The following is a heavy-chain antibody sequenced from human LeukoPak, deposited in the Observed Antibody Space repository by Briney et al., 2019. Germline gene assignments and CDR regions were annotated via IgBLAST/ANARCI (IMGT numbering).Heavy chain of an antibody. J-gene: IGHJ4*02. CDR2: IRGDGATM. Sequence: GGSLRLSCAASGFTFSSHAMSWVRRAPGRGLEWVSAIRGDGATMFYADSVKGRITVSRDNSKNTLYLQMNSLRVDDTAVYYCARDQFRDYFRGADYWGQGTLVTVSS. D-gene: IGHD3-16*01. CDR1: GFTFSSHA. V-gene: IGHV3-23*01. CDR3: ARDQFRDYFRGADY.